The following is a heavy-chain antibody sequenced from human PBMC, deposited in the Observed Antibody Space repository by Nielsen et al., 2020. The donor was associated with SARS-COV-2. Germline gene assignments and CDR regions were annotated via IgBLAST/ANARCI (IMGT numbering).Heavy chain of an antibody. CDR2: IYTSGST. D-gene: IGHD6-19*01. J-gene: IGHJ4*02. V-gene: IGHV4-4*07. CDR1: GGPISSYY. CDR3: AKRGGDSSGWSVFDY. Sequence: ETLSLTCPVSGGPISSYYWSWIRQPAGKGLEWIGRIYTSGSTNYNPSLKSRVTISVDTSKNQFSLKLSSVTAADTAVYYCAKRGGDSSGWSVFDYWGQGTLVTVSS.